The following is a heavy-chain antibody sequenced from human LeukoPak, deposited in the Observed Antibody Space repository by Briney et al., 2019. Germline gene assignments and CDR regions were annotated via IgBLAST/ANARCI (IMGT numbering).Heavy chain of an antibody. CDR1: RYTFTRYG. CDR2: ISAYNGNT. V-gene: IGHV1-18*01. CDR3: TRVEVVVVTAILVHAFDI. Sequence: ASVKVSCKASRYTFTRYGISRVRQDPGEGLEWMGWISAYNGNTNYAQKPQARVTMSPDTTTSAAYMELRSLRSDDTAVYYCTRVEVVVVTAILVHAFDIWGQGTMVTVSS. D-gene: IGHD2-21*02. J-gene: IGHJ3*02.